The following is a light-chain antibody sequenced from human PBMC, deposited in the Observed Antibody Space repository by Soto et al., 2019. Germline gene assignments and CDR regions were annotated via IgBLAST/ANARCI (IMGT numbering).Light chain of an antibody. CDR1: NIGNKG. Sequence: QLVLIQPPSASGAPGQRVTISCSGSNIGNKGVNWYRQLPGTAPNLLIYVNNQRPSGVPDRFSGSKSGTSASLAISGLQSEDEADYYCAAWDDSLNGLVFGGGTKVTVL. J-gene: IGLJ2*01. CDR2: VNN. V-gene: IGLV1-44*01. CDR3: AAWDDSLNGLV.